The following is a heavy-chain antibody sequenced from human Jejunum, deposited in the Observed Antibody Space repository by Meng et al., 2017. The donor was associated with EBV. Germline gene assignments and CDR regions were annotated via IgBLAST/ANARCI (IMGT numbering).Heavy chain of an antibody. V-gene: IGHV4-39*01. Sequence: QLQLQESGPGLVKPSEXVSLTCTVPGDVISSSSYYWGWIRQPPGKGLEWIGSIYYSGATYYNPSLKSRVTISVDTSKNQFSLKLSSVTATDTAVYYCARRIRAGSSSEGLAWGYWGQGTLVTVSS. D-gene: IGHD3-3*02. CDR1: GDVISSSSYY. J-gene: IGHJ4*02. CDR3: ARRIRAGSSSEGLAWGY. CDR2: IYYSGAT.